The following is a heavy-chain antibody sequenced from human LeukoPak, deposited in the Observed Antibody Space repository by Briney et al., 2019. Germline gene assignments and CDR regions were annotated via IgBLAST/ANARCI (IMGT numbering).Heavy chain of an antibody. CDR2: VYYTGST. J-gene: IGHJ4*02. CDR1: GASISNSY. CDR3: ARRVEPVAGTGSFDY. D-gene: IGHD6-19*01. V-gene: IGHV4-59*08. Sequence: SETLSLTCTVSGASISNSYWTWIRPPPGKGVEWIGYVYYTGSTNYNSSLKSRVTISIDTSKNQFCLKLTSVTAADTAVYYCARRVEPVAGTGSFDYWGQGTLVTVSS.